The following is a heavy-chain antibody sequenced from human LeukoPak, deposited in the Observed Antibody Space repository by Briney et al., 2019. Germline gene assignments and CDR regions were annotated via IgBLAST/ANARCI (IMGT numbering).Heavy chain of an antibody. Sequence: GESLKISCKGSGYSFTTYWISWVRQMPGKGLEWMGTIDPSDSYTNYSPSFQGHVTISVDKSISTAYLQWSSLKASDTAMYYCARRLQRHFDYWGQGTLVTVSS. CDR1: GYSFTTYW. J-gene: IGHJ4*02. D-gene: IGHD2-15*01. CDR2: IDPSDSYT. CDR3: ARRLQRHFDY. V-gene: IGHV5-10-1*01.